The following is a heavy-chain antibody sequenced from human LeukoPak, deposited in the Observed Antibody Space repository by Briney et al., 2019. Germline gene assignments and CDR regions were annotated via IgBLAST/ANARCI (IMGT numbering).Heavy chain of an antibody. CDR2: IHSSGST. J-gene: IGHJ4*02. CDR3: ARHAADGYNVIPY. D-gene: IGHD5-24*01. V-gene: IGHV4-61*02. CDR1: GGSISSGSFY. Sequence: SQTLSLTCTVSGGSISSGSFYWSWIRQPAGRGLEWIGRIHSSGSTNYNPSLGTGVTISIHTSKNQFSLNLSSVTAADTAVYYCARHAADGYNVIPYWGQGTLVTVSS.